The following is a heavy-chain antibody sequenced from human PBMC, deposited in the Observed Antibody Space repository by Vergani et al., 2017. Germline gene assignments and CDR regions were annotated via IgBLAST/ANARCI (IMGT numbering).Heavy chain of an antibody. CDR1: GFTFSQYT. CDR3: ARGENYDYVWGNYYFDY. J-gene: IGHJ4*02. CDR2: ISGSST. V-gene: IGHV3-23*04. D-gene: IGHD3-16*01. Sequence: VQLVGSGGGVVQPGRSLRLSCAASGFTFSQYTMHWVRQAPGTGLEWVSAISGSSTYYADSVKGRFTISRDNSKNTLYLQMNSLRAEDTALYFCARGENYDYVWGNYYFDYWGQGTLVTVSS.